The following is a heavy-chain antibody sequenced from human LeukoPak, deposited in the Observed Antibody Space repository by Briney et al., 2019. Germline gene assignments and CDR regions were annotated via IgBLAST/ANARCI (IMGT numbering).Heavy chain of an antibody. CDR3: ARGGTYYDFWSGYYTAPDYYYYYGMDV. J-gene: IGHJ6*02. V-gene: IGHV4-39*01. CDR1: GGSISSSSYY. Sequence: SETLSLTCTVSGGSISSSSYYWGWIRQPPGKGLAWIGSIYYSGSTYYNPSLKSRVTISVDTSKNQFSLKLSSVTAADTAVYYCARGGTYYDFWSGYYTAPDYYYYYGMDVWGQGTTVTVSS. CDR2: IYYSGST. D-gene: IGHD3-3*01.